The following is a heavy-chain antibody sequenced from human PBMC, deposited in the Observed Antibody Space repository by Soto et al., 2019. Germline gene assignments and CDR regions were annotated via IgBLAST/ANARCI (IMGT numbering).Heavy chain of an antibody. CDR3: AREFTIFGDRLGHLGYFDY. J-gene: IGHJ4*02. CDR2: ISYAGSNK. D-gene: IGHD3-3*01. Sequence: QVQLVESGGGVVQPGRSLRLSCAASGFTFSSYAMHWVRQAPGKGLEWVAVISYAGSNKYYADSVKGRFTISRNNSKNTLYLQMNRLRAEDTSVYYCAREFTIFGDRLGHLGYFDYWGQGTLVTVSS. V-gene: IGHV3-30-3*01. CDR1: GFTFSSYA.